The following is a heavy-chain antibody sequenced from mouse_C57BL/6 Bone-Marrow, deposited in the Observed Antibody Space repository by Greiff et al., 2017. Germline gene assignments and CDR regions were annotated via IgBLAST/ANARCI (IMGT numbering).Heavy chain of an antibody. CDR3: ARTGYYDYFDY. CDR2: ISSGSSTI. J-gene: IGHJ2*01. CDR1: GFTFSDYG. V-gene: IGHV5-17*01. D-gene: IGHD2-3*01. Sequence: EVKLMESGGGLVKPGGSLKLSCAASGFTFSDYGMHWVRQAPEKGLEWVAYISSGSSTIYYADTVKGRFTISRDNAKNTLFLQMTSLRSDDTAMYYCARTGYYDYFDYWGQGTTLTVSS.